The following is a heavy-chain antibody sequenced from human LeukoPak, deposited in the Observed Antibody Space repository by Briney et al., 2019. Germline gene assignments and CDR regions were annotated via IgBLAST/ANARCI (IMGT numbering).Heavy chain of an antibody. CDR3: ARGHYYDSSGWGLFEWFDP. CDR1: RYTFTSYD. Sequence: ASVKVSCKASRYTFTSYDINWVPQATGHRLEWMGWMNPNSGNTGYAQKFQARVTMTRTTSITTAYMELSSLRSEDTAVYYCARGHYYDSSGWGLFEWFDPWGPGTLVTVSS. J-gene: IGHJ5*02. V-gene: IGHV1-8*01. CDR2: MNPNSGNT. D-gene: IGHD3-22*01.